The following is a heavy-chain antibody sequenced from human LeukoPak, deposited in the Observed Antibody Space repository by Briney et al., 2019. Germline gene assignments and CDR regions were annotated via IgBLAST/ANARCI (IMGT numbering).Heavy chain of an antibody. Sequence: SETPSLTCTVSGGSISSYYWSWIRQPPGKGLEWIGFVHYSGSTHYNPSLKSRVTISVDTSKNQVSLKLSSVTAADTAVYYCARGSTMVRAFDYWGQGTLVTVSS. J-gene: IGHJ4*02. V-gene: IGHV4-59*12. CDR2: VHYSGST. CDR3: ARGSTMVRAFDY. D-gene: IGHD3-10*01. CDR1: GGSISSYY.